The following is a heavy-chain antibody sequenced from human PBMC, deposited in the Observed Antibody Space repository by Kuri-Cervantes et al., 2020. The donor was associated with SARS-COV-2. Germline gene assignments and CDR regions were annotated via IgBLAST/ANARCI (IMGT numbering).Heavy chain of an antibody. CDR3: AREVWAGDYGFRALAVGYFDY. J-gene: IGHJ4*02. CDR1: GFLFSASS. CDR2: VRGKANNYAT. V-gene: IGHV3-73*01. Sequence: GGSLRLSCEVSGFLFSASSIHWVRQGSGKGLEWVGRVRGKANNYATAYAASVKGRFTISRDDSKNVAYLQMNSLKTEDTAVYYCAREVWAGDYGFRALAVGYFDYWGQGTLVTVSS. D-gene: IGHD4-17*01.